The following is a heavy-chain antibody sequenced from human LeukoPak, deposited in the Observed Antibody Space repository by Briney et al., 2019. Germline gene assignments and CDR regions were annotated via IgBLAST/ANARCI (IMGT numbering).Heavy chain of an antibody. CDR3: ARAPRGESDAASGSYGVDV. Sequence: KSSETLSLTCTVSGGSISTYYWTWIRQPPGKGLEWIGFSHYSGSTNYNPSLKSRVTISVDTSTNQFSLKLNSVTAADTAVYYCARAPRGESDAASGSYGVDVWGQGTTVIVSS. J-gene: IGHJ6*02. D-gene: IGHD3-22*01. CDR1: GGSISTYY. V-gene: IGHV4-59*01. CDR2: SHYSGST.